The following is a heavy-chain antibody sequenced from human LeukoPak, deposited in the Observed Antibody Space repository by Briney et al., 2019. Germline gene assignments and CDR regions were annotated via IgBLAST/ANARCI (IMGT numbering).Heavy chain of an antibody. J-gene: IGHJ4*02. D-gene: IGHD3-10*01. V-gene: IGHV1-8*01. CDR2: RNPNIGNT. CDR1: GYTSTSSD. CDR3: ARAGDSYFDY. Sequence: ASMKVSCKASGYTSTSSDINWVRQATGQGLEWMGWRNPNIGNTGCAQKLHGRVTMTRNTSISTAYMKLSSLKSEDTAVYYCARAGDSYFDYWGQGTLVTVSS.